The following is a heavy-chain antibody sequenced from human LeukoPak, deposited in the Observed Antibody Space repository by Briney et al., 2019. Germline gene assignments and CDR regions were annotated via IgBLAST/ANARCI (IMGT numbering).Heavy chain of an antibody. CDR3: VTGSAPYYFDY. CDR1: GFTFSSYA. CDR2: ISGSGGST. J-gene: IGHJ4*02. D-gene: IGHD6-6*01. V-gene: IGHV3-23*01. Sequence: PGGSLRLSCAASGFTFSSYAMSWVRQAPGKGLEWVSAISGSGGSTYYADSVKGLFTISRDNSKNTLYLQMNSLRAEDTAVYYCVTGSAPYYFDYWGQGTLVTVSS.